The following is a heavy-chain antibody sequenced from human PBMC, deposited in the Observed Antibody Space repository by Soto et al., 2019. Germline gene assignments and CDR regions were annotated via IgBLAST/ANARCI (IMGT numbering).Heavy chain of an antibody. CDR3: ARDLGRDSSGHCVHGMDV. V-gene: IGHV3-20*04. J-gene: IGHJ6*02. CDR1: GFTFDDYG. CDR2: INWNGGST. Sequence: EVQLVESGGGVVRPGGSLRLSCAASGFTFDDYGMSWVRQAPGKGLEWVSGINWNGGSTGYADSVKGRFTISRDNAKNSLYLQMNSLRVEDTALYYCARDLGRDSSGHCVHGMDVWGQGTTVTVSS. D-gene: IGHD3-22*01.